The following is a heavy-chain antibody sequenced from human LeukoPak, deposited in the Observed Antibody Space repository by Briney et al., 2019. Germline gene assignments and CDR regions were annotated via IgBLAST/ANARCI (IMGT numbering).Heavy chain of an antibody. CDR3: ARAIALRFLEWSLDAFDI. Sequence: GASVTVSCKASGYTFTSYGISWVRQAPGQGLEWMGWISVYNGNTNYAQKLQGRVTMTTDTSTSTAYMELRSLRSDDTAVYYCARAIALRFLEWSLDAFDIWGKGTMVTVSS. CDR2: ISVYNGNT. J-gene: IGHJ3*02. CDR1: GYTFTSYG. D-gene: IGHD3-3*01. V-gene: IGHV1-18*01.